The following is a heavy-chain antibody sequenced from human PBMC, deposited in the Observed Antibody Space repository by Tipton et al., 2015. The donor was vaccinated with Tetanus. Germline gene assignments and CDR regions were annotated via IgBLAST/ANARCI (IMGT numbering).Heavy chain of an antibody. CDR1: GFAFSHFA. Sequence: GSLRLSCVASGFAFSHFAVSWVRRAPGRGLEWVSSLSHDGGNIYYADLARGRFTISRDNSKNTLFLQMDDLRAEDTAIYYCEAQRPSEGFWGQGTLLTASS. CDR3: EAQRPSEGF. V-gene: IGHV3-23*01. D-gene: IGHD1-14*01. CDR2: LSHDGGNI. J-gene: IGHJ4*02.